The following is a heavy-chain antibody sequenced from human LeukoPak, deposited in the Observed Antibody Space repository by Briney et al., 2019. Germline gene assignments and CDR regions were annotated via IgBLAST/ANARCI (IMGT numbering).Heavy chain of an antibody. J-gene: IGHJ4*02. CDR3: AREAPGGWYLIDY. CDR1: GFTFSSHW. Sequence: GGSLRLSCADSGFTFSSHWMHWVRQAPGKGLVWVSRIKYDASSTSYADSVKGRFTISRDNAKNTLYLQMNSLRAEDTAVYYCAREAPGGWYLIDYWGQGTLVTVSS. CDR2: IKYDASST. D-gene: IGHD6-19*01. V-gene: IGHV3-74*01.